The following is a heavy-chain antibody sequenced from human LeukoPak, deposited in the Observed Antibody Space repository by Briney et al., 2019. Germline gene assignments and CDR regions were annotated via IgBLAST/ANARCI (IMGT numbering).Heavy chain of an antibody. CDR2: ISSSSSYI. CDR1: GVMFSGYY. V-gene: IGHV3-11*06. CDR3: ASETDTTMRD. J-gene: IGHJ4*02. D-gene: IGHD5-18*01. Sequence: KTGGSLRLSCAASGVMFSGYYMSWIRQAPGKGLEWVSYISSSSSYINYGDSVKGRFTISRDNAKNSLYLEMNSLRVEDSAVYYCASETDTTMRDWGQGTLVTVSS.